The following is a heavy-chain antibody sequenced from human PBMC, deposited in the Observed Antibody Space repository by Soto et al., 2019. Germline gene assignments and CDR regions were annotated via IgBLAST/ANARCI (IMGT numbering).Heavy chain of an antibody. CDR1: GFTFSSYS. Sequence: AGGSLRLSGAASGFTFSSYSMNWVRQAPGKGLEWVSYISSSSSTIYYADSVKGRFTISRDNAKNSLYLQMNSLRAEDTAVYYCARVGGHWSGYEHFDYWGQGTLVTVSS. J-gene: IGHJ4*02. CDR2: ISSSSSTI. D-gene: IGHD3-3*01. V-gene: IGHV3-48*01. CDR3: ARVGGHWSGYEHFDY.